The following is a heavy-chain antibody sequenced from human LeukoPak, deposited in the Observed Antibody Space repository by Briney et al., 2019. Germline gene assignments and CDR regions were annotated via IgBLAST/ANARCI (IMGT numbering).Heavy chain of an antibody. CDR2: IYYSGST. D-gene: IGHD3-10*01. CDR3: ASRFGELLPDY. J-gene: IGHJ4*02. V-gene: IGHV4-30-4*01. Sequence: SETLSHTCTVSGGSISSGDYYWSWIRQPPGKGLEWIGYIYYSGSTYYNPSLKSRVTISVDTSKNQFSLKLSSVTAADTAVYYCASRFGELLPDYWGQGTLVTVSS. CDR1: GGSISSGDYY.